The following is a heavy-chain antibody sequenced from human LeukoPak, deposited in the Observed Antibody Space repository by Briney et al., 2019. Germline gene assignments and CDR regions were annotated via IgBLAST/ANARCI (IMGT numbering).Heavy chain of an antibody. V-gene: IGHV3-74*01. D-gene: IGHD5-18*01. CDR1: GFTFSNYW. J-gene: IGHJ6*03. CDR2: INSYGRST. CDR3: ARDRDTAMVTEGYYYYYMDV. Sequence: GGSLRLSCAASGFTFSNYWMHWVRQAPGKGLVWVSRINSYGRSTNYADSVKGRFTISRDNAKNTLYLQMNSLRAEDTAVYYCARDRDTAMVTEGYYYYYMDVWGKGTTVTVSS.